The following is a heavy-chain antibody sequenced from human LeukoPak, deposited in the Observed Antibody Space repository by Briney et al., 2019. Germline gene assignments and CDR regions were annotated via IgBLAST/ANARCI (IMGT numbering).Heavy chain of an antibody. V-gene: IGHV4-39*07. D-gene: IGHD5-12*01. CDR2: IYYSGST. Sequence: PSETLSLTCTVSGGSISSSSYYWGWIRQPPGKGLEWIGSIYYSGSTYYNPSLKSRVTISVDTSKNQFSLKLSSVTAADTAVYYCARARLGVDILDYWGQGTLVTVSS. CDR1: GGSISSSSYY. CDR3: ARARLGVDILDY. J-gene: IGHJ4*02.